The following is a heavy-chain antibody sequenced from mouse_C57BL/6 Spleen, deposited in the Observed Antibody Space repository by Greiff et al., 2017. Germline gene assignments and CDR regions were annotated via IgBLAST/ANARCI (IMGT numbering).Heavy chain of an antibody. CDR3: ARAYGSIPWLAY. D-gene: IGHD1-1*01. CDR1: GYTFTTYH. V-gene: IGHV1-47*01. CDR2: IHPYNDDT. J-gene: IGHJ3*01. Sequence: VQLQQSGAELVKPGASVKMSCKASGYTFTTYHIEWLKQNHGKSLEWIGNIHPYNDDTKYNEKFKGKATLTVEKSSSTFYLELLRLTSDDSAVYYCARAYGSIPWLAYWGQGTLVTVSA.